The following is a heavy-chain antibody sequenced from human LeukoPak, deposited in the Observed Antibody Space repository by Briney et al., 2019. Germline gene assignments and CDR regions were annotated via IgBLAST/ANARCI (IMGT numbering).Heavy chain of an antibody. CDR3: ARASSSWHPRDFDY. V-gene: IGHV4-59*01. Sequence: SETLSLTCTVSGGSISSYYWSWIRQPSGKGLEWIGYIYYSGSTNYNPSLKSRVTISVDTSKNQFSLKLSSVTAADTAVYYCARASSSWHPRDFDYWGQGTLVTVSS. CDR1: GGSISSYY. D-gene: IGHD6-13*01. J-gene: IGHJ4*02. CDR2: IYYSGST.